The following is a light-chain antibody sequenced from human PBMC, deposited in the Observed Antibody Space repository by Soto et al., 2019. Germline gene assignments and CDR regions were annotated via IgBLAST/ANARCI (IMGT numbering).Light chain of an antibody. Sequence: EVVLTQSPGTLSLSPGERATLSCRASQGVSGNYLAWYQQKPGQAPRLLVYGGSSRPTGLPDRFSGSGSGTDLTLTISRVEPEDFAVYYCQHYGMSLSFGQGTKLEIK. J-gene: IGKJ2*01. V-gene: IGKV3-20*01. CDR3: QHYGMSLS. CDR1: QGVSGNY. CDR2: GGS.